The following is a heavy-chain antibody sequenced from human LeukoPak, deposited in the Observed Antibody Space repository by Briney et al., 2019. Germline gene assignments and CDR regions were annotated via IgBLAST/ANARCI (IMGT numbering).Heavy chain of an antibody. D-gene: IGHD3-22*01. CDR1: GGSFSGYY. Sequence: SETLSLTCAVYGGSFSGYYWSWIRQPAGKGLEWIGRIHTSGSTNYNPSLKSRVTMSVDTSKNQFSLKLSSVTAADTAVYYCARTGYYYDSSGYYYTDYWGQGTLVTVSS. CDR2: IHTSGST. CDR3: ARTGYYYDSSGYYYTDY. J-gene: IGHJ4*02. V-gene: IGHV4-59*10.